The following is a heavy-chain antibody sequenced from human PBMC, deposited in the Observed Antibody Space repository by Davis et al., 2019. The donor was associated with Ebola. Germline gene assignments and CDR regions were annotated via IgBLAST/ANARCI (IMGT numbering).Heavy chain of an antibody. D-gene: IGHD5-18*01. CDR3: ARGGYSYGYLYYYYGMDV. Sequence: MPSETLSLTCAVYGGSFSGYYWSWIRQPPGKGLEWIGEINHSGSTNYNPSLKSRVTISVDTSKNQFSLKLSSVTAADTAVYYCARGGYSYGYLYYYYGMDVWGKGTTVTVSS. J-gene: IGHJ6*04. CDR2: INHSGST. V-gene: IGHV4-34*01. CDR1: GGSFSGYY.